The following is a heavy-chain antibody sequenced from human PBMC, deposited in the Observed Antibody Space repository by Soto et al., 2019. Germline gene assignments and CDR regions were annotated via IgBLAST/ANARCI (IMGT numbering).Heavy chain of an antibody. CDR3: ARRYWNYGGLHSNYYYYMDV. CDR2: MNPNSGNT. V-gene: IGHV1-8*01. CDR1: GYTFTSYD. Sequence: GASVKVSCKASGYTFTSYDINWVRQATGQGLEWMGWMNPNSGNTGYAQKFQGRVTMTRNTSISTAYMELSSLRSEDTAVYYCARRYWNYGGLHSNYYYYMDVWGKGTTVTVSS. J-gene: IGHJ6*03. D-gene: IGHD1-7*01.